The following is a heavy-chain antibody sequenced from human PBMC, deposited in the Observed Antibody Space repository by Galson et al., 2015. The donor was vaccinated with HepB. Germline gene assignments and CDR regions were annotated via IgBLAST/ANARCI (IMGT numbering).Heavy chain of an antibody. CDR2: ISYDGSNK. CDR1: GFTFSSYG. D-gene: IGHD4-17*01. CDR3: AATVTFDY. Sequence: SLRLSCAASGFTFSSYGMHWVRQAPGKGLEWVAVISYDGSNKYYADSVKGRFTISRDNSKNTLYLQMNSLRAEDTAVYYCAATVTFDYWGQGTLVTVSS. J-gene: IGHJ4*02. V-gene: IGHV3-30*03.